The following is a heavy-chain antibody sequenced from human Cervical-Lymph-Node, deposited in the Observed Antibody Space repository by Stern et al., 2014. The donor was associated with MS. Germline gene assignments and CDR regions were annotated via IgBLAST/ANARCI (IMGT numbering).Heavy chain of an antibody. CDR1: GFNFRSYV. Sequence: EVQLEESGGGLVQPGGSLRLSCAAFGFNFRSYVMHWVRQVPGEGLVWVARINNDATDSKYADSVKGLLTISRDNANNTLFLQMSDLRVDDTAVYYCAADVDFTIDYWGQGVLVTVSS. CDR2: INNDATDS. CDR3: AADVDFTIDY. J-gene: IGHJ4*02. V-gene: IGHV3-74*01. D-gene: IGHD3-3*01.